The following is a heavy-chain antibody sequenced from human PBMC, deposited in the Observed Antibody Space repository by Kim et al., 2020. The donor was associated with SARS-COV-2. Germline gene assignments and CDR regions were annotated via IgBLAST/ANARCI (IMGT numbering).Heavy chain of an antibody. V-gene: IGHV3-30*18. CDR1: GFTFSSYG. CDR3: AKDHSYYSSSWPPYFDY. CDR2: ISYDGSNK. D-gene: IGHD6-13*01. Sequence: GGSLRLSCAASGFTFSSYGMHWVRQAPGKGLEWVAVISYDGSNKYYADSVKGRFTISRDNSKNTLYLQMNSLRAEDTAVYYCAKDHSYYSSSWPPYFDY. J-gene: IGHJ4*01.